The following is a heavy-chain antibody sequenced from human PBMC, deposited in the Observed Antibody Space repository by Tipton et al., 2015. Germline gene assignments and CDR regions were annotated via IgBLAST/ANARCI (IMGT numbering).Heavy chain of an antibody. CDR2: INAYNGDT. CDR3: ARVLYCKTTNGRGGPDYYYYGMDV. CDR1: GYTFATYG. D-gene: IGHD1-7*01. V-gene: IGHV1-18*01. J-gene: IGHJ6*02. Sequence: QSGPEVKKPGASVKVSCKASGYTFATYGINWVRQAPGQGLEWMGWINAYNGDTNYAQKLQGRVTLTTDTSTSSAYMERRSLRSDDTAVYYGARVLYCKTTNGRGGPDYYYYGMDVWGQGTTVRVS.